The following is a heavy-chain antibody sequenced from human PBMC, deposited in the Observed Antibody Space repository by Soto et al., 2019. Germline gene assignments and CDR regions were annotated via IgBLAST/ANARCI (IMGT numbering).Heavy chain of an antibody. CDR2: ISSSSTI. J-gene: IGHJ4*02. D-gene: IGHD1-7*01. V-gene: IGHV3-48*02. CDR1: GFTFSSYS. CDR3: ATWNYARAFDY. Sequence: EVQLVESGGGLVQPGGSLRLSCAASGFTFSSYSMNWVRQAPGKGLEWVSYISSSSTIYYADSVKGRFTISRDNAKNSLYLQMNSLRDEDTAVYYCATWNYARAFDYWGQGTLVTVSS.